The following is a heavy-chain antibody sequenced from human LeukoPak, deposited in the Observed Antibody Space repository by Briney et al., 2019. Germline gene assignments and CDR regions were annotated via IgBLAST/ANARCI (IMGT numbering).Heavy chain of an antibody. CDR3: AKVWCGGDCYSDAFDI. J-gene: IGHJ3*02. CDR1: GFTFSSYA. CDR2: ISGSGGST. D-gene: IGHD2-21*02. Sequence: TGGSLRLSCAASGFTFSSYAMSWVRQAPGKGLEWVSAISGSGGSTYYADSVKGRFTISRDNSKNTLYLQMNSLRAEDTAVYYCAKVWCGGDCYSDAFDIWGQGTMVTVSS. V-gene: IGHV3-23*01.